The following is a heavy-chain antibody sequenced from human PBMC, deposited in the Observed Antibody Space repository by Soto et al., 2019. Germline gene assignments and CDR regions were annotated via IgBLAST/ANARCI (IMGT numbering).Heavy chain of an antibody. Sequence: ASVKVSCKASGGTFSSYTISWVRQAPGQGLEWMGRIIPILGIANYAQKFQGRVTITADKSTSTAYMELSSLRSEDTAVYYCAREGSEQLDYYYYYMDVWGKGTTVTVSS. CDR1: GGTFSSYT. J-gene: IGHJ6*03. D-gene: IGHD6-6*01. CDR2: IIPILGIA. CDR3: AREGSEQLDYYYYYMDV. V-gene: IGHV1-69*04.